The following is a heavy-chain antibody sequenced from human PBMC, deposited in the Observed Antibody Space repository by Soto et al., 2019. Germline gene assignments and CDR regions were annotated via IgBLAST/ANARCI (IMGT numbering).Heavy chain of an antibody. CDR3: AREYEGRGTEDY. CDR1: GYTFTSYY. Sequence: QVQLVQSGAEVKKPGASVKVSCKASGYTFTSYYMHWVRQAPGQGLEWMGIINPRGGSTRYAKKFQGRVTMTRDTSTSTVYMELSSLRSEDTAVYYCAREYEGRGTEDYWGQGTLVTVSS. J-gene: IGHJ4*02. CDR2: INPRGGST. D-gene: IGHD3-3*01. V-gene: IGHV1-46*01.